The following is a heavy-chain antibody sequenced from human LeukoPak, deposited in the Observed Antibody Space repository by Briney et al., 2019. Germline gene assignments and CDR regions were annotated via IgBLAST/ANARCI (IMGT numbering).Heavy chain of an antibody. CDR3: AKDASGWLQLDYYFDY. Sequence: GGSLRLSCAASGFSFSDYAMSWVRQAPGKGLEWVSGLSGRDGSTYYANSVKGRFTISRDNSKSTLYLQMSSLRAEDTAVYYCAKDASGWLQLDYYFDYWGQGTLVTVSS. CDR1: GFSFSDYA. V-gene: IGHV3-23*01. D-gene: IGHD6-19*01. CDR2: LSGRDGST. J-gene: IGHJ4*02.